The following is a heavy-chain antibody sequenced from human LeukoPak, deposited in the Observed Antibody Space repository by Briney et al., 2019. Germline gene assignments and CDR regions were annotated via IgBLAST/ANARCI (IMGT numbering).Heavy chain of an antibody. CDR3: ARDGPSIYGADAFDI. Sequence: GGSLRLSCAASGFTFSSYWMSWVRQAPGKGLEWVAVISYDGSNKYYADSVKGRFTISRDNSKNTLYLQMNSLRAEDTAVYYCARDGPSIYGADAFDIWGQGTMVTVSS. CDR1: GFTFSSYW. D-gene: IGHD2/OR15-2a*01. J-gene: IGHJ3*02. V-gene: IGHV3-30-3*01. CDR2: ISYDGSNK.